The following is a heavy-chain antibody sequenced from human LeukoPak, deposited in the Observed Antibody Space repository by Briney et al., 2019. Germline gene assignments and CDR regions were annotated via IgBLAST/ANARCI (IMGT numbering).Heavy chain of an antibody. CDR3: ARKLERRAGDAFDI. J-gene: IGHJ3*02. CDR2: IYYSGST. D-gene: IGHD1-1*01. CDR1: GGSISSYY. V-gene: IGHV4-59*12. Sequence: SETLSLTCTVSGGSISSYYWSWIRQPPGKGLEWIGYIYYSGSTNYNPSLKSRVTISVDTSKNQFSLKLSSVTAADTAVYYCARKLERRAGDAFDIWGQGTMVTVSS.